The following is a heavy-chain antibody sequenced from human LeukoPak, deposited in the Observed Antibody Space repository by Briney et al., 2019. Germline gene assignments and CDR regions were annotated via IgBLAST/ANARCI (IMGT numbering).Heavy chain of an antibody. J-gene: IGHJ3*01. Sequence: PSETLSLTCAVYGGSFNNYYWSWIRQPPGKGLEWIGYIYYSGSTDYNSSLKSRVTMSIDTSKNQFYLKLSSATAADTAVYYCARNQVLPFDVFNLWGQGTMVTVSS. V-gene: IGHV4-59*08. CDR3: ARNQVLPFDVFNL. CDR2: IYYSGST. D-gene: IGHD1-14*01. CDR1: GGSFNNYY.